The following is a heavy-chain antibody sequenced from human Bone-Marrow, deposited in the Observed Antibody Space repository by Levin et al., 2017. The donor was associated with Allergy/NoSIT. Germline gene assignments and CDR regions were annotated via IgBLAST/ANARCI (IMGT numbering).Heavy chain of an antibody. V-gene: IGHV3-11*01. D-gene: IGHD2-15*01. CDR3: ARYRLRYCSGGRCYSAYSFYGMDV. CDR2: ISTSGSTI. J-gene: IGHJ6*02. Sequence: PGGSLRLSCAASGFTFSDYYMSWIRQAPGKGLEWVSYISTSGSTIYYADSVKGRFTISRDNTKNSLSLQMNSLGAEDTAVYYCARYRLRYCSGGRCYSAYSFYGMDVWGQGTTVTVSS. CDR1: GFTFSDYY.